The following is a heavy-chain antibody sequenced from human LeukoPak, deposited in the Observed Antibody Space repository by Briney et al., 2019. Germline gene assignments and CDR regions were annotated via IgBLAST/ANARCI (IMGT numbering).Heavy chain of an antibody. J-gene: IGHJ4*02. CDR3: ASAAPNTAMDHFDY. D-gene: IGHD5-18*01. Sequence: GGSLRLSRAASGFTFSSYAMHWVRQAPGKGLEWVAVISYDGSNKYYADSVKGRFTISRDNSKNTLYLQMNSLRAEDTAVYYCASAAPNTAMDHFDYWGQGTLVTVSS. CDR1: GFTFSSYA. CDR2: ISYDGSNK. V-gene: IGHV3-30*04.